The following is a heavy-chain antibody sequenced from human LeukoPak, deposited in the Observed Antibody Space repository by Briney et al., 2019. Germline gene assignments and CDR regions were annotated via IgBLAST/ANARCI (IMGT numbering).Heavy chain of an antibody. V-gene: IGHV3-33*06. CDR3: AKDRGRGYSFDDY. CDR2: IWYDGSNK. J-gene: IGHJ4*02. CDR1: GFTFSSYG. D-gene: IGHD5-18*01. Sequence: GGSLRLSCAASGFTFSSYGMHWVRQAPGKGLEWVAVIWYDGSNKYYADSVKGRFTISRDNSKNTPYLQMNSLRAEDTAVYYCAKDRGRGYSFDDYWGQGTLVTVSS.